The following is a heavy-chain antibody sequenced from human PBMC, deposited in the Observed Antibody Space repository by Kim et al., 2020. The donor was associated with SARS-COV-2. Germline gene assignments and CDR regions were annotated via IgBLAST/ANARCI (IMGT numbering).Heavy chain of an antibody. CDR3: AKGGDYDSSGYFY. J-gene: IGHJ4*02. V-gene: IGHV3-23*01. D-gene: IGHD3-22*01. Sequence: ADYVKGRFTISRDNSKNTLYLQMNSLGAEDTAVYYCAKGGDYDSSGYFYWGQGTLVTVSS.